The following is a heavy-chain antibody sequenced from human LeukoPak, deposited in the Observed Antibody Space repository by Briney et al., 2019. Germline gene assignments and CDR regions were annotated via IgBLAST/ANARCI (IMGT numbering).Heavy chain of an antibody. Sequence: GGSLRLSCAASGFTFSGFWMHWVRQAPGKGLVGVSCISFDGSDATYADSVKGRFTISRDNAKNTLHLQVDSLTVEDTAVYYCAVSNWMDPWGQGTLVTVSS. CDR3: AVSNWMDP. J-gene: IGHJ5*02. CDR2: ISFDGSDA. V-gene: IGHV3-74*01. CDR1: GFTFSGFW.